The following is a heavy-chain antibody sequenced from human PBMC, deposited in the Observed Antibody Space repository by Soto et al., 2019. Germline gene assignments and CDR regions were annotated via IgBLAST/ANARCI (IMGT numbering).Heavy chain of an antibody. D-gene: IGHD2-21*02. J-gene: IGHJ5*01. V-gene: IGHV1-69*06. CDR1: GGTFSSYA. CDR3: ARDSGFRSYCGVDCSPSCFDS. Sequence: GSSVKASCKASGGTFSSYAISWVRQAPGQGLEWMGGIIPIFGTANYAQKFQGRVTITADKSTSTAYMELSSLRSEDTAVYYYARDSGFRSYCGVDCSPSCFDSRGQRTLGT. CDR2: IIPIFGTA.